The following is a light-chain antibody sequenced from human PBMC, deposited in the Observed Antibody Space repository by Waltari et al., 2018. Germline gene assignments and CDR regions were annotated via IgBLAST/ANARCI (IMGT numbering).Light chain of an antibody. CDR3: ASDLGGNIWV. V-gene: IGLV2-23*01. J-gene: IGLJ3*02. CDR1: SSNIGSYKI. CDR2: EDD. Sequence: QSALTQPASVSGSPGQSITISCTGTSSNIGSYKIASWYHHHPGQAPKVLIYEDDKSPSGLSKRFSGSNSGNTASLTSSGLQADDEADYCCASDLGGNIWVFGGGTRLTV.